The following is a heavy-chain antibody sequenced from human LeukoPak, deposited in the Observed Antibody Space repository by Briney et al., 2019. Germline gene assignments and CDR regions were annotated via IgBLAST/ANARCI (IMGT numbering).Heavy chain of an antibody. J-gene: IGHJ6*03. D-gene: IGHD4-17*01. CDR2: IYRSGST. Sequence: PSEPLSLTCIGSNYSISNSLYWGWLRQPPGKGLEWIGSIYRSGSTFYNPSPKSRVTISLDTSKNQFSLKLSSVTAADTAVYFCARGTYGYYMDVWGKGTTVTVSS. CDR3: ARGTYGYYMDV. V-gene: IGHV4-38-2*02. CDR1: NYSISNSLY.